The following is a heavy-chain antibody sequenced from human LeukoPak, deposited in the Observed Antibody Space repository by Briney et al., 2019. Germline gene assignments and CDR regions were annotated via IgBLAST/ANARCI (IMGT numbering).Heavy chain of an antibody. Sequence: ASVKVSCKASGYTFTSYDINWVRQATGQGLEWMGWMNPNSGNTGYAQKFQGRVTMTRNTSISTAYMELSSLRSEDTAVYYCARSNTVTTSFIDYWGQGTLVTVSS. J-gene: IGHJ4*02. CDR3: ARSNTVTTSFIDY. CDR1: GYTFTSYD. D-gene: IGHD4-17*01. CDR2: MNPNSGNT. V-gene: IGHV1-8*01.